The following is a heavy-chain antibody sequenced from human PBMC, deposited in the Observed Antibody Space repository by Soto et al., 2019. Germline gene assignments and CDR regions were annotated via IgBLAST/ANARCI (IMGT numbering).Heavy chain of an antibody. J-gene: IGHJ6*02. CDR2: ISGSGGST. D-gene: IGHD1-26*01. Sequence: TGGSLRLSCAASGFTFSSYAMSWVRQAPGKGLEWVSAISGSGGSTYYADSVKGRFTISRDNSKNTLYLQMNSLRAEDTAVYYCAKRSGSYGYYYYYGMDVWGQGTTVTVSS. CDR3: AKRSGSYGYYYYYGMDV. V-gene: IGHV3-23*01. CDR1: GFTFSSYA.